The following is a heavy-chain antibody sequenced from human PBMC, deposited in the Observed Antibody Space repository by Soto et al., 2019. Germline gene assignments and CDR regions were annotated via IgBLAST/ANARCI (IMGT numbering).Heavy chain of an antibody. D-gene: IGHD1-26*01. CDR1: GASVSSGTYY. V-gene: IGHV4-61*01. J-gene: IGHJ6*02. CDR2: IYYTGTT. CDR3: AREAKWDLPSYYYYAMDV. Sequence: SETLSLTCTVSGASVSSGTYYWNWIRQPPGRGLEWIGHIYYTGTTKYSPSLKSRVIISVDKSKNQFSLKLSSMTAADTAVYYCAREAKWDLPSYYYYAMDVWGPGTTVTVSS.